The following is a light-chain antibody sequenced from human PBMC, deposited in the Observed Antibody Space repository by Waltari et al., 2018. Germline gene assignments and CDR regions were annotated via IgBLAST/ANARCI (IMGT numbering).Light chain of an antibody. Sequence: EIVLTQSPATLSLSPGERATLSCRASQSIRTYLAWYQHRPGQAPRLLIYDASNRATDIPARFSGSGSGIDFTLTISSLQPEDFAVYYCQERSNWPGGAFGGGTTVEI. J-gene: IGKJ4*01. V-gene: IGKV3-11*01. CDR1: QSIRTY. CDR3: QERSNWPGGA. CDR2: DAS.